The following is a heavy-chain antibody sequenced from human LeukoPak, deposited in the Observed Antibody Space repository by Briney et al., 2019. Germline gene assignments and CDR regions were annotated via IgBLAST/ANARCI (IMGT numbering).Heavy chain of an antibody. D-gene: IGHD6-19*01. CDR3: AIDFGGVAGTWYDAFDI. CDR2: ISSGGTTM. CDR1: GFTFSSFE. J-gene: IGHJ3*02. V-gene: IGHV3-48*03. Sequence: PGGSLRLSCAASGFTFSSFEMNWVRQAPGKGLEWVSYISSGGTTMYYADSVKGRFTISRDNAKNSLYLQMNSLRAEDTAVYYCAIDFGGVAGTWYDAFDIWGQGTMVTVSS.